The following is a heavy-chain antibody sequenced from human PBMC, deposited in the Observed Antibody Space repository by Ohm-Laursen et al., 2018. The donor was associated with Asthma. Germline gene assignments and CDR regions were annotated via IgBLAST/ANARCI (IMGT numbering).Heavy chain of an antibody. V-gene: IGHV4-30-4*01. CDR2: IYYSGST. Sequence: SQTLSLTCTVSGGSISSGDYYWSWIRQPPGKGLEWIGYIYYSGSTYYNPSLKSRVTISVDTSKNQFSLKLSSVTAADTAVYYCARACSGGSCYSDTFDYWGQGTLVTVSS. CDR3: ARACSGGSCYSDTFDY. CDR1: GGSISSGDYY. J-gene: IGHJ4*02. D-gene: IGHD2-15*01.